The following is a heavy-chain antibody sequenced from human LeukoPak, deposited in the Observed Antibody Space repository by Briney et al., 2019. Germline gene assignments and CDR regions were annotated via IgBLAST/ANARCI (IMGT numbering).Heavy chain of an antibody. D-gene: IGHD6-19*01. V-gene: IGHV4-59*01. CDR1: GGSFSSYY. Sequence: SETLSLTCTVSGGSFSSYYWSWIRQSPGKGLEWIGNIYYSGSTNYNPSLKSRVTISVDTSRNQFSLKLSSVTAADTAVYYCASSWIVAGIIDYWGQGTLVTVSS. J-gene: IGHJ4*02. CDR3: ASSWIVAGIIDY. CDR2: IYYSGST.